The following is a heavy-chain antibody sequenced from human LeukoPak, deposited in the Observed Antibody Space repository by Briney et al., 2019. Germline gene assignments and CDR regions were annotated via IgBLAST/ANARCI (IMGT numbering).Heavy chain of an antibody. D-gene: IGHD4-17*01. V-gene: IGHV3-74*01. CDR3: ARDYGDYYYYYMDV. CDR1: GFTFSSYW. J-gene: IGHJ6*03. CDR2: INSDGSST. Sequence: AGGSLRLSCAASGFTFSSYWMHWVRQAPGKGLVWVSRINSDGSSTSYADSVKGRFTISRDNAKNSLYLQMNSLRAEDTAVYYCARDYGDYYYYYMDVWGKGTTVTVSS.